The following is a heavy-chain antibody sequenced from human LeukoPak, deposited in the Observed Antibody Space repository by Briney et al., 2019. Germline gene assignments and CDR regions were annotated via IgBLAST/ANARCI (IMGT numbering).Heavy chain of an antibody. CDR2: ISGSGGST. J-gene: IGHJ4*02. CDR1: GFTFSSYA. Sequence: LPGGSLRLSCAASGFTFSSYAMSWVRQAPGKGLEWVSAISGSGGSTYYADSVKGRFTISRDKSKNTLYLQMNSLRAEDTAVYYCAKGITMIVKYYFDYWGQGTLVTVSS. D-gene: IGHD3-22*01. V-gene: IGHV3-23*01. CDR3: AKGITMIVKYYFDY.